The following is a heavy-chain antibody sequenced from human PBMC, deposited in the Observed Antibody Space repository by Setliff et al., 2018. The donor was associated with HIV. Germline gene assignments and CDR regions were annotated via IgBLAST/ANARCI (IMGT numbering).Heavy chain of an antibody. V-gene: IGHV3-11*01. CDR2: TT. J-gene: IGHJ3*02. CDR3: ARDYLHVFDI. CDR1: GYTFTDNY. Sequence: SCKASGYTFTDNYIHWVRQAPGQGLEWMAWTTYYADSVKGRFTISRDDAKTSLYLQMNSLRAEDTAVYYCARDYLHVFDIWGQGTMVTVSS.